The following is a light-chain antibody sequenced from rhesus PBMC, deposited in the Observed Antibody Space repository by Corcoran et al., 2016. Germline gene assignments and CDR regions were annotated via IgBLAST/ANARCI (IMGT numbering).Light chain of an antibody. CDR3: QQYKGYPLT. V-gene: IGKV1-28*02. Sequence: DIQMTQSPSSLSASVGDTVTITCRASQGISSYLNWFQQKPGKAPKLLIDAATTLQSGVPSRFRGSGSGPDFTLTISSLQTEDFATYYCQQYKGYPLTFGGGTKVEIK. CDR1: QGISSY. CDR2: AAT. J-gene: IGKJ4*01.